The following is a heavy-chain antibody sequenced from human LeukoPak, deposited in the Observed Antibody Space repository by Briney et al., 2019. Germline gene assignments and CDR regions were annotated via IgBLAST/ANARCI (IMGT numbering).Heavy chain of an antibody. D-gene: IGHD2-15*01. CDR3: ARVFLDCSGGSCYLKYFDY. J-gene: IGHJ4*02. Sequence: SETLSLTCTVSGGSISSSSYYWGWIRQPPGKGLEWIGSIYYSGSTYYNPSLKSRVTISVDTSKNQFSLKLSSVTAADTAVYYCARVFLDCSGGSCYLKYFDYWGQGTLVTVSS. CDR2: IYYSGST. V-gene: IGHV4-39*07. CDR1: GGSISSSSYY.